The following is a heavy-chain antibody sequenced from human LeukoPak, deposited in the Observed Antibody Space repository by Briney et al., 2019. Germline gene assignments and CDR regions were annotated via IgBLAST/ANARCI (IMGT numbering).Heavy chain of an antibody. V-gene: IGHV1-69*13. D-gene: IGHD3-10*01. CDR1: GGTFSSYA. CDR2: IIPIFGTA. CDR3: ARDSSGSYSPAFFDY. J-gene: IGHJ4*02. Sequence: ASVKVSCKASGGTFSSYAISWVRQAPGQGLEWMGGIIPIFGTANYAQKFQGRVTITADESTSTAYMELSSLRSEDTAVYYCARDSSGSYSPAFFDYWGQGTLVTVSS.